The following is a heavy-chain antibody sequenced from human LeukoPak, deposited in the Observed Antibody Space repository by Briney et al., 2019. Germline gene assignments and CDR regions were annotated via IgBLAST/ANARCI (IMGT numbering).Heavy chain of an antibody. CDR1: GFTFSSFA. Sequence: GGSLRLSCGASGFTFSSFAMHWVRQSPGKGLEYISAISSDGDRTYYANPVKGRFSISRDNSKNTLYLQMGSLRAEDMAVYYCARRDWNLGYFDYWGPGTLVAVSS. V-gene: IGHV3-64*01. CDR3: ARRDWNLGYFDY. CDR2: ISSDGDRT. J-gene: IGHJ4*02. D-gene: IGHD1-1*01.